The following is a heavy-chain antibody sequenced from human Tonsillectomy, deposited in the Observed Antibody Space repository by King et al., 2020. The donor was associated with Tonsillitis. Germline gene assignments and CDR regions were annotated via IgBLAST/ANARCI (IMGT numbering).Heavy chain of an antibody. Sequence: VQLVESGGGLVKPGGSLRLSCAASGFTFSNAWISWVRQAPGKGLEWVGLIKSKADGGTTDYAAPVKGRFTISRDDSRSTLYLQINNLKAEDTAVYYCATAPRYWDRAPFDYWGQGTLVTVSS. CDR1: GFTFSNAW. CDR3: ATAPRYWDRAPFDY. CDR2: IKSKADGGTT. V-gene: IGHV3-15*01. J-gene: IGHJ4*02. D-gene: IGHD1-14*01.